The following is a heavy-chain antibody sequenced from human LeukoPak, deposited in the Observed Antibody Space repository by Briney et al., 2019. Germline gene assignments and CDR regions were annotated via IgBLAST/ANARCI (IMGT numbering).Heavy chain of an antibody. CDR3: ERDRRYCSSTSCNPYFDY. V-gene: IGHV3-7*01. CDR2: IKQDGSEK. CDR1: GFTFSSYW. Sequence: GGSQRLSCASSGFTFSSYWRSGLRESPGRGLECVSNIKQDGSEKYYVDSVKGRFTIARDNAKNSLYLQINSLRAEDTAVYYCERDRRYCSSTSCNPYFDYWGQGALGTVSS. D-gene: IGHD2-2*01. J-gene: IGHJ4*02.